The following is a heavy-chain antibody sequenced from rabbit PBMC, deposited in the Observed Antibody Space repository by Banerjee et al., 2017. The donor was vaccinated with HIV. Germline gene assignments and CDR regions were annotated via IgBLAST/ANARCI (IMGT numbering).Heavy chain of an antibody. D-gene: IGHD4-1*01. J-gene: IGHJ4*01. V-gene: IGHV1S45*01. CDR3: ARDLAGVIGWNFDL. CDR2: IDAGRSGNT. CDR1: GFDLSTYYS. Sequence: QEQLEESGGDLVKPEGSLTLTCTASGFDLSTYYSICWVRQAPGKGLEWIACIDAGRSGNTVYASWAKGRFTISKTSSTTVTLQMTSLTAADTATYFCARDLAGVIGWNFDLWGPGTLVTVS.